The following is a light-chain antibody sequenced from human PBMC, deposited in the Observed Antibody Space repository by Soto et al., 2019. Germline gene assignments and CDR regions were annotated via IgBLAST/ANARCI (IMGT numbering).Light chain of an antibody. CDR1: ESISHR. J-gene: IGKJ1*01. Sequence: DIQMTQSPSSLSASVGDRVTITCRASESISHRLAWYQRKPGKAPKLPIHKASSLESGVPSRFSGSGSGTEFTLTISSLQPDDFGTYYCQQYNILWTFGQGTTVEMK. CDR2: KAS. CDR3: QQYNILWT. V-gene: IGKV1-5*03.